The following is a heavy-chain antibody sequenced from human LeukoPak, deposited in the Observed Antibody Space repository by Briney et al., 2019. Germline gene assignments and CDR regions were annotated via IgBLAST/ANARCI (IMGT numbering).Heavy chain of an antibody. V-gene: IGHV4-59*01. CDR2: IYYSGST. Sequence: SETLSLTCTVSGGSISSYYWSWIRQPPGKGLEWIGYIYYSGSTNYNPSLKSRVTISVDTSKNQFSLKLSSVTAADTAVYCCARRNTYSSSWTPFFDYWGQGTLVTVSS. CDR1: GGSISSYY. J-gene: IGHJ4*02. CDR3: ARRNTYSSSWTPFFDY. D-gene: IGHD6-13*01.